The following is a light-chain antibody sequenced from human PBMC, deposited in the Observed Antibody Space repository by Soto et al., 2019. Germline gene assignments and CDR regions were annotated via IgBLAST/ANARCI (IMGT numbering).Light chain of an antibody. Sequence: EIVLTQSPGTLSLSSGERATLSCRASQSVRSNYLAWYQQKPGQPPRLLIYGASSSATGIPDRFGGSGSGTDFTLTISRLEPEDFAVYYCQQYASSPLTFGGGTKVEIK. CDR2: GAS. CDR1: QSVRSNY. V-gene: IGKV3-20*01. J-gene: IGKJ4*01. CDR3: QQYASSPLT.